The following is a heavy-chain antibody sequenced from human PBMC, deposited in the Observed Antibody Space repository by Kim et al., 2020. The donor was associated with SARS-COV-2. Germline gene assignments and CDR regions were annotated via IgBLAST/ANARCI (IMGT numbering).Heavy chain of an antibody. D-gene: IGHD3-10*01. V-gene: IGHV3-11*06. CDR3: ARGATYYGSGPDY. J-gene: IGHJ4*02. Sequence: ADSVKGRFTISRDNAKNSLYLQMSSLGAEDTAVYYCARGATYYGSGPDYWGQGTLVTVSS.